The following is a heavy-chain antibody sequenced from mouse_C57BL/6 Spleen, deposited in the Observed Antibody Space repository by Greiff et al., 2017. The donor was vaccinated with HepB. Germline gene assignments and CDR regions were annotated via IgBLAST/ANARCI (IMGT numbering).Heavy chain of an antibody. Sequence: QVQLQQSGAELVRPGASVKLSCKASGYTFTDYYINWVKQRPGQGLEWIARIYPGSGNTYYNEKFKGKATLTAEKSSSTAYMQLSSLTSEDSAVYVCARNYGSRDWYFDVWGTGTTVTVSS. V-gene: IGHV1-76*01. CDR2: IYPGSGNT. J-gene: IGHJ1*03. D-gene: IGHD1-1*01. CDR1: GYTFTDYY. CDR3: ARNYGSRDWYFDV.